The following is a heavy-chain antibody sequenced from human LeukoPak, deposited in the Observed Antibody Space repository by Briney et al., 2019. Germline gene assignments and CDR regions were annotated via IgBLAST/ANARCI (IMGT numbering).Heavy chain of an antibody. V-gene: IGHV3-11*04. CDR3: ARDRWLDIVATIDPYYFDY. CDR1: GFTFSDYY. D-gene: IGHD5-12*01. Sequence: GGSLRPSCAASGFTFSDYYMSWIRQAPGKGLEWVSYISSSGSTIYYADSVKGRFTISRDNAKNSLYLQMNSLRAEDTAVYYCARDRWLDIVATIDPYYFDYWGQGTLVTVSS. CDR2: ISSSGSTI. J-gene: IGHJ4*02.